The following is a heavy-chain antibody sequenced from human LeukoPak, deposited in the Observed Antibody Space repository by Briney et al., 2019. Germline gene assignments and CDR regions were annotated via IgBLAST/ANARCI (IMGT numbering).Heavy chain of an antibody. J-gene: IGHJ4*02. Sequence: GGSLRLSCAASGFTFSSYWMHWVRQAPGKGLVWVSRINSDGSSTSYADSAKGRFTISRDNAKNTLYLQMNSLRAEDTAVYYCASDSTYYYDSSGYYRRDYWGQGTLVTVSS. CDR3: ASDSTYYYDSSGYYRRDY. CDR1: GFTFSSYW. D-gene: IGHD3-22*01. V-gene: IGHV3-74*01. CDR2: INSDGSST.